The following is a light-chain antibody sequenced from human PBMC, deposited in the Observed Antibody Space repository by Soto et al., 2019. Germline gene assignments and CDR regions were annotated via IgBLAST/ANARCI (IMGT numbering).Light chain of an antibody. CDR3: QQSYSTPYT. J-gene: IGKJ2*01. CDR2: AAS. CDR1: QSISSY. Sequence: DIQMTQSPSSLSASVGDRVTITCRASQSISSYLNWYQQKPGKAPKPLIYAASTLQSGVPSGFSGSGSGAEFTLTINSLQPEDFATYYCQQSYSTPYTFGQGTRLEIK. V-gene: IGKV1-39*01.